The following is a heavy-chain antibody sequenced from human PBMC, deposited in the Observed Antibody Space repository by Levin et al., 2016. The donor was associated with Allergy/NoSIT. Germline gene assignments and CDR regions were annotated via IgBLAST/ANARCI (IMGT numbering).Heavy chain of an antibody. D-gene: IGHD2-2*01. CDR3: ASSLPVPVPAAMDYYYYGMDV. Sequence: WIRQPPGKGLEWVSAISGSGGSTYYADSVKGRFTISRDNSKNTLYLQMNSLRAEDTAVYYCASSLPVPVPAAMDYYYYGMDVWGQGTTVTVSS. CDR2: ISGSGGST. J-gene: IGHJ6*02. V-gene: IGHV3-23*01.